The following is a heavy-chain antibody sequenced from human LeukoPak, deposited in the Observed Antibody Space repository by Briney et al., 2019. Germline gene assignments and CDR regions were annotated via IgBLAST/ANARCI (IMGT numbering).Heavy chain of an antibody. CDR1: GGSFSSYF. J-gene: IGHJ4*02. Sequence: SETLSLTCAVYGGSFSSYFWSWIRQPPGKGLEWIGYISYSGSTNYNPSLKSRVTISVDTSKNQFSLKLSSVTAADTAVYYCASHDYTHTFDYWGQGTLVTVSS. V-gene: IGHV4-59*01. CDR3: ASHDYTHTFDY. D-gene: IGHD4-11*01. CDR2: ISYSGST.